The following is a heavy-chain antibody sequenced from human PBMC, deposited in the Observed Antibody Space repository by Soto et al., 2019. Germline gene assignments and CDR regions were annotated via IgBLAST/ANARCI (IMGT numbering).Heavy chain of an antibody. J-gene: IGHJ4*02. V-gene: IGHV3-15*07. Sequence: GGSLRLSCAASGFSFSNAWMNWVRQAPGKGLEWVGRIKRKTDGETTDYAAPVKGRFTMSRDDSKNTLYLQMDSLKTEDTAVYYCTTDYCTITTCYLNYWGQGILVTVSS. CDR1: GFSFSNAW. CDR3: TTDYCTITTCYLNY. D-gene: IGHD2-2*01. CDR2: IKRKTDGETT.